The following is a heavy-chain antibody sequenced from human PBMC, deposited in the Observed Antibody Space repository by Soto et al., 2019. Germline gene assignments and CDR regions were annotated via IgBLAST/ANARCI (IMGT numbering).Heavy chain of an antibody. CDR1: GGSISSGGYY. D-gene: IGHD2-15*01. CDR2: IYYSGST. Sequence: PSETLSLTCTVSGGSISSGGYYWSWIRQHPGKGLEWIGYIYYSGSTYYNPSLKSRVTISVDTSKNQFSLKLSSVTAADTAVYYCARDPPLPDCSGGSCYSGGFDYWGQGTLVTVSS. J-gene: IGHJ4*02. CDR3: ARDPPLPDCSGGSCYSGGFDY. V-gene: IGHV4-31*03.